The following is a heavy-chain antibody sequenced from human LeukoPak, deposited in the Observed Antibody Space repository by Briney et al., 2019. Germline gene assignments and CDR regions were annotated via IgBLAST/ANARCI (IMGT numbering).Heavy chain of an antibody. V-gene: IGHV3-21*01. CDR1: GFPFSSYS. CDR3: AVRGVISDAFDI. J-gene: IGHJ3*02. D-gene: IGHD3-10*01. Sequence: GGSLRHSRAPSGFPFSSYSMKGVRPAPGKGLEWVASISNSSSYIYYADPVKGRFTISRDNAKNSLYLQMNSLRAEDTAVYYCAVRGVISDAFDIWGQGTMVTVSS. CDR2: ISNSSSYI.